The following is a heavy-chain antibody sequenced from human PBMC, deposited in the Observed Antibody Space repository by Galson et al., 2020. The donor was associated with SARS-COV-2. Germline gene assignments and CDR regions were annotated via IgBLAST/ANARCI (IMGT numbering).Heavy chain of an antibody. J-gene: IGHJ6*02. V-gene: IGHV1-8*01. D-gene: IGHD2-2*01. CDR3: AREWVIVVVPAVNYYYYGMDV. CDR1: GYTFTSYD. CDR2: MNPNSGNT. Sequence: ASVKVSCKASGYTFTSYDINWVRQATGQGLEWMGWMNPNSGNTGYAQKFQGRVTMTRNTSISTAYMELSSLRSEDTAVYYCAREWVIVVVPAVNYYYYGMDVWGQGTTVTVSS.